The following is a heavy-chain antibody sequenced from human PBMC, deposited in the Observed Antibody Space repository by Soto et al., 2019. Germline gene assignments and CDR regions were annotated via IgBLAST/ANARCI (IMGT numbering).Heavy chain of an antibody. J-gene: IGHJ4*02. Sequence: GGSLRLSCAASGFTFSSYAMSWVRQAPGKGLEWVSSISASDGSTYYADSVKGRFTISRDNSKNTLYLQMNSLRAEDTAVYYCAKEISYYDRSGHQYYFDYWGQGALVTVSS. CDR2: ISASDGST. CDR1: GFTFSSYA. CDR3: AKEISYYDRSGHQYYFDY. V-gene: IGHV3-23*01. D-gene: IGHD3-22*01.